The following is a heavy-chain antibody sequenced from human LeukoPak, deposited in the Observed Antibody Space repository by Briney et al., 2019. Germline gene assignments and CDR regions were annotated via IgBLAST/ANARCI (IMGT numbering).Heavy chain of an antibody. CDR1: GYTFTGYY. V-gene: IGHV1-2*02. D-gene: IGHD3-10*01. CDR3: ASGAGFGELFQFDY. CDR2: INPNSGGT. Sequence: ASVKVSCKASGYTFTGYYMHWVRQAPGQGVEWMGWINPNSGGTNYAQKFQGRVTMTRATSISTAYMELSRLRSDDTAVYYCASGAGFGELFQFDYWGQGTLVTVSS. J-gene: IGHJ4*02.